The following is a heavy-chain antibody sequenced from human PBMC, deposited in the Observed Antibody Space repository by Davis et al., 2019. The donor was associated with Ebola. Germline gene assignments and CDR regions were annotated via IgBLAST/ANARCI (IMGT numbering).Heavy chain of an antibody. V-gene: IGHV1-69*05. Sequence: SVTVSCKASGCTFTTYAIRWVRQAPGQGLEWMGWINPIFGGTKYAQKFQGRVTITTDKSTSTAYMELSSLRSEDTAVYYCARGDTRWLEISRYYYGMDVWGQGTTFTVSS. CDR2: INPIFGGT. J-gene: IGHJ6*02. CDR1: GCTFTTYA. D-gene: IGHD5-24*01. CDR3: ARGDTRWLEISRYYYGMDV.